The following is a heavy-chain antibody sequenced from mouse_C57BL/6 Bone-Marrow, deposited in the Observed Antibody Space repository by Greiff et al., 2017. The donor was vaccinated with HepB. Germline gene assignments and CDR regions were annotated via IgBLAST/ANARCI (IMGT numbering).Heavy chain of an antibody. J-gene: IGHJ2*01. Sequence: LVESGAELVRPGASVTLSCKASGYTFTDYEMHWVKQTPVHGLEWIGAIDPETGGTAYNQKFKGKAILTADKSSSTAYMELRSLTSEDSAVYYCTRKEYDYDDYFDYWGQGTTLTVSS. CDR3: TRKEYDYDDYFDY. CDR2: IDPETGGT. CDR1: GYTFTDYE. D-gene: IGHD2-4*01. V-gene: IGHV1-15*01.